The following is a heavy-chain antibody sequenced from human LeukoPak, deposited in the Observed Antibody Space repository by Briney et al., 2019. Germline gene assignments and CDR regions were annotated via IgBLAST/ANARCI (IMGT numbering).Heavy chain of an antibody. CDR1: GASISSSSSY. Sequence: SDTLSLTCTVSGASISSSSSYWGWIRQPPGKGLEWLGNIYSRGNTYYKPSLRSRVTISIDTSKNQFSLRLTSVTAADTAVYYCARVSGYDWESFYDYWGQGTLVTVSS. CDR3: ARVSGYDWESFYDY. V-gene: IGHV4-39*07. CDR2: IYSRGNT. D-gene: IGHD5-12*01. J-gene: IGHJ4*02.